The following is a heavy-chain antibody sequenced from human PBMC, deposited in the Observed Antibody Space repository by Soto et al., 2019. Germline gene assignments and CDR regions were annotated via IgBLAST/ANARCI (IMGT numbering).Heavy chain of an antibody. CDR1: GGTFSSYA. V-gene: IGHV1-69*01. Sequence: QVQLVQSGAEVKKPGSSVKVSCKASGGTFSSYAISWVRQAPGQGFEWMGGIILIFGTANYAQKFQGRVTITADESTSTAYMELSSLRSEDTAVYYCASVVAAPAYNWFDPWGQGTLVTVSS. J-gene: IGHJ5*02. D-gene: IGHD2-15*01. CDR2: IILIFGTA. CDR3: ASVVAAPAYNWFDP.